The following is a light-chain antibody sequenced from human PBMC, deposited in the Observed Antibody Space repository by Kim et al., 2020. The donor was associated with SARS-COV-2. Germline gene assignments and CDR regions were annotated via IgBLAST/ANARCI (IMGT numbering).Light chain of an antibody. CDR1: SLRSYY. V-gene: IGLV3-19*01. J-gene: IGLJ3*02. Sequence: SSELTQDPAVSVALGQTVRITCQGDSLRSYYASWYQQKPGQAPVLVIYGKNNRPSGIPDRFSGSSSGNTASSTITGAQAEDEADYYCNSRDSSGNQKFGG. CDR2: GKN. CDR3: NSRDSSGNQK.